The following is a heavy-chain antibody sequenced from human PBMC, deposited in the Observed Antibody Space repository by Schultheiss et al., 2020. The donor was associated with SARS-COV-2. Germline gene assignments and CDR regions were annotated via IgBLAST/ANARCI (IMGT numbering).Heavy chain of an antibody. CDR1: GGSISSGGYY. Sequence: SETLSLTCTVSGGSISSGGYYWGWIRQPPGKGLEWIGSIYYSGSTYYNPSLKSRVTISVDTSKNQFSLKLSSVTAADTAVYYCGAEGGFDYWGQGTLVTVSS. D-gene: IGHD3-16*01. CDR2: IYYSGST. V-gene: IGHV4-39*01. CDR3: GAEGGFDY. J-gene: IGHJ4*02.